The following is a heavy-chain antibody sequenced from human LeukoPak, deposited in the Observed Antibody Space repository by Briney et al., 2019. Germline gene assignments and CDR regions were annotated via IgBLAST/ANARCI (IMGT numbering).Heavy chain of an antibody. Sequence: SQTLSLTCTVSGGSVSNDGYYWSWIRQHPGKGLEGLGYIHYSGSPYYNLPLESRGTMSLDTSKNQFSLKLSSVTAADTAVYYCRVPGSRLYDSSGYYYDYFDYWGQGTLVTVSS. CDR2: IHYSGSP. V-gene: IGHV4-31*03. D-gene: IGHD3-22*01. CDR3: RVPGSRLYDSSGYYYDYFDY. J-gene: IGHJ4*02. CDR1: GGSVSNDGYY.